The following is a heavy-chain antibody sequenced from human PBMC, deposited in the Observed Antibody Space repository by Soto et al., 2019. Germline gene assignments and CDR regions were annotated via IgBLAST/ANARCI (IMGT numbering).Heavy chain of an antibody. D-gene: IGHD3-3*01. V-gene: IGHV1-69*02. CDR2: IIPILGIA. CDR1: GGTFSSYT. J-gene: IGHJ6*03. CDR3: ARGGRGEWSNYYYYMDV. Sequence: ASVKVSCKASGGTFSSYTISWVRQAPGQGLEWMGRIIPILGIANYAQKFQGRVTITADKSTSTAYMELSSLRSEDTAVYYCARGGRGEWSNYYYYMDVWGKGTTVTVSS.